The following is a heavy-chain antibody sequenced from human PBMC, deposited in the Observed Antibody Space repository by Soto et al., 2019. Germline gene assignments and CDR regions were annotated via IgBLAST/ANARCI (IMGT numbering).Heavy chain of an antibody. CDR3: ARGTGGWYFDY. CDR1: DGSISSYY. J-gene: IGHJ4*02. D-gene: IGHD6-19*01. CDR2: IHYSGST. Sequence: KPSETLSLTCTVSDGSISSYYWGWIRQPPGKGLEWVGQIHYSGSTNYNPSLKSRVTISVDTSKNQFSLNLRSVTAADTALYFCARGTGGWYFDYWGQGTLVTVSS. V-gene: IGHV4-59*01.